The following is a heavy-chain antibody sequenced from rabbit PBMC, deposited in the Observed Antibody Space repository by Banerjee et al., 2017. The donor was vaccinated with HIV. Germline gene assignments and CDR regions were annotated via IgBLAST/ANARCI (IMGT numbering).Heavy chain of an antibody. D-gene: IGHD4-1*01. Sequence: QEQLVEYGGDLVQPEGSLTLTCKASGFTLSNNYMCWVRQAPGKGLEWIACIYVGSSVSTHYASWAKGRFAISKTSSTTVTLQMTSLTAADTATYFCAREDYTSGWGAVLWGQGTLVTVS. CDR3: AREDYTSGWGAVL. J-gene: IGHJ3*01. CDR2: IYVGSSVST. CDR1: GFTLSNNY. V-gene: IGHV1S45*01.